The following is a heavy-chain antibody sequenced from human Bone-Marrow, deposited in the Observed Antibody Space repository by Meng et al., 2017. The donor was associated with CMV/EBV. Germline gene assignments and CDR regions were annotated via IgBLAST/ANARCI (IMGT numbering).Heavy chain of an antibody. D-gene: IGHD3-10*01. CDR3: VKEARGPYGMDV. CDR1: GGNFSSYT. CDR2: IIPIFGTA. Sequence: SVKVSCKASGGNFSSYTINWVRQAPGQGLEWMGGIIPIFGTANNAQKFQGRVTITTDESTNTAYMELSSLRSEDTAVYYCVKEARGPYGMDVWGQGTTVTVSS. J-gene: IGHJ6*02. V-gene: IGHV1-69*05.